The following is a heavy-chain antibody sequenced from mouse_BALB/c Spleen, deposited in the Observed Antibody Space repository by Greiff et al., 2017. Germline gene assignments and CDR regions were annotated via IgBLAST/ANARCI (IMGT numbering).Heavy chain of an antibody. J-gene: IGHJ3*01. CDR3: ARYYRYSWFAY. D-gene: IGHD2-14*01. CDR1: GFNIKDTY. V-gene: IGHV14-3*02. Sequence: VQLQQSGAELVKPGASVKLSCTASGFNIKDTYMHWVKQRPEQGLEWIGRIDPANGNTKYDPKFQGKATITADTSSNTAYLQLSSLTSEDTAVYYCARYYRYSWFAYWGQGTLVTVSA. CDR2: IDPANGNT.